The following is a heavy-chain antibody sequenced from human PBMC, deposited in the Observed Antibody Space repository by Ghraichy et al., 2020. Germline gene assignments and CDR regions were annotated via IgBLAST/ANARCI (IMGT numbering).Heavy chain of an antibody. J-gene: IGHJ4*02. CDR3: ASSDDILTGYSPLYFDY. CDR2: ISAYNGNT. Sequence: ASVKVSCKASGYTFTSYGISWVRQAPGQGLEWMGWISAYNGNTNYAQKLQGRVTMTTDTSTSTAYMELRSLRSDDTAVYYWASSDDILTGYSPLYFDYWGQGTLVTVSS. D-gene: IGHD3-9*01. CDR1: GYTFTSYG. V-gene: IGHV1-18*04.